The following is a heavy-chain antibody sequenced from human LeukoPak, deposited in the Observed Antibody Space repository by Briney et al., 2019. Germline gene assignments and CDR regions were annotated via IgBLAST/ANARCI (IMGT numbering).Heavy chain of an antibody. CDR1: GFTFSSYW. CDR3: ARIKAVYYHDSSGYYIDY. CDR2: IKQDANEE. J-gene: IGHJ4*02. D-gene: IGHD3-22*01. Sequence: GGSLRLSCAVSGFTFSSYWMSWVRQAPGKGLEGVANIKQDANEEYYVDSVKGRFTISRDNTRDSLYLQMNSLRAEDTAVYYCARIKAVYYHDSSGYYIDYWGQGTLVTVSS. V-gene: IGHV3-7*01.